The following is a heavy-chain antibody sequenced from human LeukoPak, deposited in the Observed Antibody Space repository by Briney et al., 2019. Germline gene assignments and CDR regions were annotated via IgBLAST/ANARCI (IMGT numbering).Heavy chain of an antibody. CDR1: GFTFTSYS. CDR2: ISGGGGST. D-gene: IGHD1-26*01. Sequence: RGSLRLSCAASGFTFTSYSMNWVRQAPGKGLEWVSTISGGGGSTYYADSVKGRFTISRDNSKNTLYLQVNSLRAEDMAVYYCAKGGKWDVTPFDYWGQGTLVTVSS. J-gene: IGHJ4*02. CDR3: AKGGKWDVTPFDY. V-gene: IGHV3-23*01.